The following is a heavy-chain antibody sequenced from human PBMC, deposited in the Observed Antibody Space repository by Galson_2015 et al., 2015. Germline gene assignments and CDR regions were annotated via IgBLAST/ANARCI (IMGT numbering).Heavy chain of an antibody. CDR2: IYHSGST. Sequence: ETLSLTCTVSGYSISSGYYWGWIRQPPGKGLEWIGSIYHSGSTYYNPSLKSRVTISVDTSKNQFSLKLSSVTAADTAVYYCARDPVAGFSPIDYWGQGTLVTVSS. CDR1: GYSISSGYY. CDR3: ARDPVAGFSPIDY. V-gene: IGHV4-38-2*02. J-gene: IGHJ4*02. D-gene: IGHD6-19*01.